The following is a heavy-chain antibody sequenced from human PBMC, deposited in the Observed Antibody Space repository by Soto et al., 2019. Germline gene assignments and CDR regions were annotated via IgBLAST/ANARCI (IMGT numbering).Heavy chain of an antibody. J-gene: IGHJ6*03. CDR3: ARRRIAARQDYYYYYMDV. D-gene: IGHD6-6*01. V-gene: IGHV4-39*01. Sequence: PSDTLSLTFTVSGCSISSSSYYWCWILQPPGKGLEWIGSIYYSGSTYYNPSLKSRVTISVDTSKNQFSLKLSSVTAADTAVYYCARRRIAARQDYYYYYMDVWGKGTTVTSP. CDR1: GCSISSSSYY. CDR2: IYYSGST.